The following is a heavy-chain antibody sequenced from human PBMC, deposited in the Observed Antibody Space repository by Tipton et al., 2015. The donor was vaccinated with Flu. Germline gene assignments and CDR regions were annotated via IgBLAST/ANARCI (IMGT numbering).Heavy chain of an antibody. V-gene: IGHV4-39*07. CDR3: ARDPGSRMFDP. CDR2: IYFSGNT. CDR1: GGSISSSSYY. D-gene: IGHD6-13*01. Sequence: TLSLTCTVSGGSISSSSYYWGWTRQPPGKGLEWIGSIYFSGNTYYNPSLKSRVTISVDTSKNQFSLKVSSVTAADTAVYYCARDPGSRMFDPWGQGTLVTVSS. J-gene: IGHJ5*02.